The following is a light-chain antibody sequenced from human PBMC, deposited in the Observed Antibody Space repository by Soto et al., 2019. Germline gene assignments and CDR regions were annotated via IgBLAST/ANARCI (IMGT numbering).Light chain of an antibody. V-gene: IGKV3-20*01. J-gene: IGKJ1*01. CDR2: GAS. CDR1: QRVSSTS. CDR3: QQFGGSTWT. Sequence: IVWTQSPGTVSLSPGERAKISCRASQRVSSTSFAWHQQKPGQAPRLLFYGASSRATGIPDRFSGSGSGTDFNLTISRLETEDFAVYECQQFGGSTWTVGQGTKVDIK.